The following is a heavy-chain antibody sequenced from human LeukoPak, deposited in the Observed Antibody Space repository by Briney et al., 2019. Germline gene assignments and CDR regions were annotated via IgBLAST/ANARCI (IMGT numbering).Heavy chain of an antibody. CDR2: IIPIFGTA. V-gene: IGHV1-69*05. CDR3: TRDLAQITGTSKRSAFDI. Sequence: ASVKVSCKASGGTFSSYAISWVRQAPGQGLEWMGGIIPIFGTANYAQKFQGRVTITTDESTSTAYMELSSLRSGDTAVYYCTRDLAQITGTSKRSAFDIWGQGTMVTVSS. J-gene: IGHJ3*02. D-gene: IGHD1-7*01. CDR1: GGTFSSYA.